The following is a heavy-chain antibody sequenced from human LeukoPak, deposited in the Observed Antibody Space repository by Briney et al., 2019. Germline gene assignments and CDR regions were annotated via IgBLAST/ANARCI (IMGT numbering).Heavy chain of an antibody. CDR1: GFTFSSYS. V-gene: IGHV3-66*01. CDR3: AVPYGSGSYGLRGAFDI. CDR2: IYSGGST. D-gene: IGHD3-10*01. Sequence: GGSLRLSCAASGFTFSSYSMNWVRQAPGKGLEWVSVIYSGGSTYYADSVKGRFTISRDNSKNTLYLQMNSLRAEDTAVYYCAVPYGSGSYGLRGAFDIWGQGTMVTVSS. J-gene: IGHJ3*02.